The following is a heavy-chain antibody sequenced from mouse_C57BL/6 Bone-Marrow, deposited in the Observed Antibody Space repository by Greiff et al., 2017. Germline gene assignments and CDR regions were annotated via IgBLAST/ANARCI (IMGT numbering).Heavy chain of an antibody. CDR3: ARPRAY. CDR2: ISSGGSYT. V-gene: IGHV5-6*02. CDR1: GFTFSSYG. J-gene: IGHJ3*01. Sequence: EVMLVESGGDLVKPGGSLKLSCAASGFTFSSYGMSWVRQTPDKRLEWVATISSGGSYTYYPDSVKGRFTISRDNAKNTLYLQMSSLKSEDTAMXYCARPRAYWGQGTLVTVSA.